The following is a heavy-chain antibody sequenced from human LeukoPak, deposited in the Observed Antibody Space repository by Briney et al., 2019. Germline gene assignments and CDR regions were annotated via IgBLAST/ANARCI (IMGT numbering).Heavy chain of an antibody. CDR1: GFTFSSYA. CDR2: ISGSGGST. Sequence: PGGSLRLSCAASGFTFSSYAMSWVRQAPGKGLEWVSAISGSGGSTYYADSVKGRFTISRDNSKNTLYLQMNSLRAEDTAVYYCAKDHSPYSKVAAFDYWGQGTLVTVSS. D-gene: IGHD4-11*01. J-gene: IGHJ4*02. V-gene: IGHV3-23*01. CDR3: AKDHSPYSKVAAFDY.